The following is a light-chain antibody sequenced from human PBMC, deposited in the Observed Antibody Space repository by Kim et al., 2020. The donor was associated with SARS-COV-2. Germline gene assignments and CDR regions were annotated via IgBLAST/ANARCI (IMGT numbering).Light chain of an antibody. CDR3: QQLNSSPLT. V-gene: IGKV1-9*01. Sequence: ASVGDRVNITCRASQGISSYFDWYQVKPGKAPKLLIYASSTLQSGVPSRFSGSGSGTDFTLTISSLQPADFATYYCQQLNSSPLTFGGGTKVDIK. J-gene: IGKJ4*01. CDR1: QGISSY. CDR2: ASS.